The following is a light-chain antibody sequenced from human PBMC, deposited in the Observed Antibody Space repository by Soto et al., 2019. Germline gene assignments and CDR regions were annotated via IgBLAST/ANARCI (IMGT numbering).Light chain of an antibody. CDR3: RSYTSSSTPV. CDR2: DVS. J-gene: IGLJ2*01. Sequence: QSALTQPASVSGSPGQSITISCTGTSSDVGGYNYVSWYQQHPGKAPKLMIYDVSNRPSGVSNRFSGSKSGNTASLTISGLQAEDEDDYYCRSYTSSSTPVFGGGTKVTVL. CDR1: SSDVGGYNY. V-gene: IGLV2-14*01.